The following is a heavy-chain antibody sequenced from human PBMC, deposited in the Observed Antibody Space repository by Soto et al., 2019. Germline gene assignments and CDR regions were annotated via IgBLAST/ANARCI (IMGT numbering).Heavy chain of an antibody. Sequence: QVQLVESGGGLVKPGGSLRLSCAASGFSFSDYYMSWIRQAPGKGLEWVSYISSSGDTKLYAESVKGRFTISRDNARNSLHLEMNSLRAEDTAVYYCAKPRSLYSSSYLDYWAQGTLVTVSS. CDR2: ISSSGDTK. J-gene: IGHJ4*02. D-gene: IGHD6-13*01. CDR3: AKPRSLYSSSYLDY. CDR1: GFSFSDYY. V-gene: IGHV3-11*01.